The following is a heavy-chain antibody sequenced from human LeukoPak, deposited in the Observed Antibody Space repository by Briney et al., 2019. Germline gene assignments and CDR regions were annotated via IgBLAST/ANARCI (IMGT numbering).Heavy chain of an antibody. CDR1: GFTFSSYG. CDR3: AKAMRNIAALDV. Sequence: PGGSLRLSCAASGFTFSSYGMHWVRQAPGKGLEWVAFIRYDGSNKYYADSVKGRFTISRDNSKNTLYLQMNSLRAEDTAVYYCAKAMRNIAALDVWGKGTTVTVSS. D-gene: IGHD6-6*01. J-gene: IGHJ6*04. V-gene: IGHV3-30*02. CDR2: IRYDGSNK.